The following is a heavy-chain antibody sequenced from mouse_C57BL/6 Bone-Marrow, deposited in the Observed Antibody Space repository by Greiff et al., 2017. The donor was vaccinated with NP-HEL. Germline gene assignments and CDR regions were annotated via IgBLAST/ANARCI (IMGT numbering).Heavy chain of an antibody. D-gene: IGHD2-4*01. CDR1: GFTFSSYA. V-gene: IGHV5-4*03. Sequence: EVKLMESGGGLVKPGGSLKLSCAASGFTFSSYAMSWVRQTPEKRLEWVATISDGGSYTYYPDNVKGRFTISRDNAKNNLYLQMSHLTSDDTAMYYCARVIYYDYDVRAMDYWGQGTSVTVSS. J-gene: IGHJ4*01. CDR3: ARVIYYDYDVRAMDY. CDR2: ISDGGSYT.